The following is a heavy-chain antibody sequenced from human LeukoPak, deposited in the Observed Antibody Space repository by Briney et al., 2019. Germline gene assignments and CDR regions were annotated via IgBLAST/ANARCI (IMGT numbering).Heavy chain of an antibody. V-gene: IGHV1-24*01. Sequence: ASVKVSCKVSGYTLTELSMHWVRQAPGKGLEWMGGFDPEDGETIYAQKFQDRVTMTEDTSTDTAYMELSSLRSEDTAVYYCATALGEVRPQDSGYSRWGQGTLVTVSS. CDR2: FDPEDGET. CDR3: ATALGEVRPQDSGYSR. D-gene: IGHD3-22*01. CDR1: GYTLTELS. J-gene: IGHJ4*02.